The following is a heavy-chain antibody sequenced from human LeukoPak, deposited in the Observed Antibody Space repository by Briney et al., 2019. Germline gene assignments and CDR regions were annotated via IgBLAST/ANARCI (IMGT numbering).Heavy chain of an antibody. CDR1: GFTFSSYS. CDR3: AKEVGTMVRGTPDAFDI. J-gene: IGHJ3*02. Sequence: GGSLRLSCAASGFTFSSYSMNWVRQAPGKGLEWVSYISSSSSTIYYADSVKGRFTISRDNAKNSLYLQMNSLRAEDTAVYYCAKEVGTMVRGTPDAFDIWGQGTMVTVSS. D-gene: IGHD3-10*01. V-gene: IGHV3-48*01. CDR2: ISSSSSTI.